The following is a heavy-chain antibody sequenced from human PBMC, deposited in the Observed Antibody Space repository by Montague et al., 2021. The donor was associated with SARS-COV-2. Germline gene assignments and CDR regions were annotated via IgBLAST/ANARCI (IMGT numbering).Heavy chain of an antibody. CDR1: GFTFSSYA. CDR3: ANYGSGSYQDY. Sequence: LRLSCAASGFTFSSYAMHWVRQAPGKGLEWVAVISYDGSNKYYADSVKGRFTISRDNSKNTLYLQMNSLRAEDTAVYYCANYGSGSYQDYWGQGTLVTVSS. CDR2: ISYDGSNK. D-gene: IGHD3-10*01. V-gene: IGHV3-30*04. J-gene: IGHJ4*02.